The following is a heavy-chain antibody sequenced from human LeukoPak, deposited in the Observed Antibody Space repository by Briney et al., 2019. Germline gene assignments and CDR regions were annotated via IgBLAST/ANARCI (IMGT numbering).Heavy chain of an antibody. Sequence: PSETLSLTCTVSVGTISIYHWSWIRQPPEEGLECIGHIYYSGRTNYNPSLKSRVTISVETPKKQSSLKLSSVAAADTAVYYCARHEYGHSAAAVDYWGQGTLVTVSS. D-gene: IGHD6-13*01. CDR2: IYYSGRT. CDR1: VGTISIYH. CDR3: ARHEYGHSAAAVDY. V-gene: IGHV4-59*08. J-gene: IGHJ4*02.